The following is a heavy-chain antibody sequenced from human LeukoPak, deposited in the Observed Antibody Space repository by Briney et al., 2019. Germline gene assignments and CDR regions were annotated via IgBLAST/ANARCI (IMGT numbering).Heavy chain of an antibody. D-gene: IGHD2-8*01. Sequence: SETLSLTCAVYGGSSSGYHWSWIRQPPGKGLEWIGEINHSEGTNYNPSLKSRVTISVDTSKNQFSLKLTSVTAADTAVYYCARVNLLGYCTNGVCPGGGLPFDYWGQGTLVTVSS. CDR3: ARVNLLGYCTNGVCPGGGLPFDY. J-gene: IGHJ4*02. V-gene: IGHV4-34*01. CDR2: INHSEGT. CDR1: GGSSSGYH.